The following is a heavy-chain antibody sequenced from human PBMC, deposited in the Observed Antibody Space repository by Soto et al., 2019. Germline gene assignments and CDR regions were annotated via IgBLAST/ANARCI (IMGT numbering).Heavy chain of an antibody. CDR3: ARIIRDRAPTGLDY. V-gene: IGHV3-21*01. J-gene: IGHJ4*02. CDR2: ISSSSSYI. Sequence: EVQLVESGGGLVKPGGSLRLSCAASGFTFSSYSMNWVRQAPGKGLEWVSSISSSSSYIYYADSVKVRFTISRDNAKNSLYLQMNSLRAEDTAVYYCARIIRDRAPTGLDYWGQGTLVTVSS. CDR1: GFTFSSYS. D-gene: IGHD3-22*01.